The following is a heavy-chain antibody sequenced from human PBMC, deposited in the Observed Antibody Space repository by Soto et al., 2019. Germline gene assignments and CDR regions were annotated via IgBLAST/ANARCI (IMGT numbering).Heavy chain of an antibody. CDR3: ARAIRSYSSGWYYFDY. J-gene: IGHJ4*02. V-gene: IGHV3-53*01. Sequence: PGGSLRLSCAASGFTVSSNYMSWVRQAPGKGLEWVSVIYSGGSTYYADSVKGRFTISRDNSKNTLYLQMNSLRAEDTAVYYCARAIRSYSSGWYYFDYWGQGT. CDR1: GFTVSSNY. CDR2: IYSGGST. D-gene: IGHD6-19*01.